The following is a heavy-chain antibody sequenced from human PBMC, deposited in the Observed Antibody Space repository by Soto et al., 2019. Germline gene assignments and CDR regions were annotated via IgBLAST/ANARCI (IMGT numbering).Heavy chain of an antibody. J-gene: IGHJ5*02. CDR3: ERGIKIFGVTTWLDP. D-gene: IGHD3-3*01. CDR1: GGSISSSNW. V-gene: IGHV4-4*02. Sequence: PSETLSLTCAVSGGSISSSNWWSWVRQPPGKGLEWIGEIYHSGSTNYNPSLKSRVTISVDKSKNQFSLKLSSVTAADTAVYYCERGIKIFGVTTWLDPWGQGTLVTVSS. CDR2: IYHSGST.